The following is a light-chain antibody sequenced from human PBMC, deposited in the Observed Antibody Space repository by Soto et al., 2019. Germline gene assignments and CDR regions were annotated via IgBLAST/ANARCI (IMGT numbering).Light chain of an antibody. CDR3: SSYATGNTRV. CDR2: QVT. J-gene: IGLJ1*01. V-gene: IGLV2-14*01. CDR1: SSDLAIYNY. Sequence: QSALTQPASVSGSPGQSITISCTGTSSDLAIYNYVSWYQQQPGKAPKLMIYQVTNRPSGVSNRFSGSRSGNTASLTISGLQAEDEADYYCSSYATGNTRVFGTGTKLTVL.